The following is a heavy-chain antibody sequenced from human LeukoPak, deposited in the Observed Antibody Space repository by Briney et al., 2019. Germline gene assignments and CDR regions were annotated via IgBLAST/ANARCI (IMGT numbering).Heavy chain of an antibody. CDR1: GYTFTSYG. CDR2: ISAHNGNT. CDR3: ARGPNYYDSSGYRQPFDY. V-gene: IGHV1-18*01. J-gene: IGHJ4*02. Sequence: ASVKVSCKASGYTFTSYGISWVRQAPGQGLEWMGWISAHNGNTNYAQKLQGRVTMTRDTSISTAYMELSRLRSDDTAVYYCARGPNYYDSSGYRQPFDYWGQGTLVTVSS. D-gene: IGHD3-22*01.